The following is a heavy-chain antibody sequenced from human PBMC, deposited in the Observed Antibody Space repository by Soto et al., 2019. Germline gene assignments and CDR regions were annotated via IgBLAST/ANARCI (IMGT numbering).Heavy chain of an antibody. D-gene: IGHD3-10*01. J-gene: IGHJ4*02. CDR3: ARDGYDGSGSPYPAF. CDR1: GASMSEYF. V-gene: IGHV4-59*01. Sequence: SETLSLTCTVSGASMSEYFWSWIRQSTGKGLEWIGYIYYLGSTDYNPSLKSRVTISVDTSKRQFSLRLTSVTAADTAVYYCARDGYDGSGSPYPAFWGPGTQVTVS. CDR2: IYYLGST.